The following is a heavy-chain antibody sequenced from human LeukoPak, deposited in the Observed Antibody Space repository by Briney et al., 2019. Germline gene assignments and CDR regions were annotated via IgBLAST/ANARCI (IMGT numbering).Heavy chain of an antibody. Sequence: GGSLRLSCEASGFTFSNYSMNWVRQAPGKGLEWVSSISSSSSYIYYADSVKGRFTISRDNAKNSLYLQMNSLRAEDTAVYYCAREGFTFGGVSDYWGQGTLVTVSS. CDR3: AREGFTFGGVSDY. CDR1: GFTFSNYS. D-gene: IGHD3-16*01. J-gene: IGHJ4*02. V-gene: IGHV3-21*01. CDR2: ISSSSSYI.